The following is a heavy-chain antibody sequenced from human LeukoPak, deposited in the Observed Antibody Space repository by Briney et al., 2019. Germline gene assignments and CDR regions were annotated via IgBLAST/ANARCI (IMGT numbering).Heavy chain of an antibody. D-gene: IGHD2-15*01. CDR1: GASISSSY. Sequence: SETLSLTCTVSGASISSSYWTWIRQPPGKGLEWIGYIYYSGTTNYNPSLKSRVTISVDTSKNQFSLKLSSVTAAGTAVYYCARVLGYCSAGSCYPSFDYWGQGTRVTVSS. CDR3: ARVLGYCSAGSCYPSFDY. CDR2: IYYSGTT. V-gene: IGHV4-59*01. J-gene: IGHJ4*02.